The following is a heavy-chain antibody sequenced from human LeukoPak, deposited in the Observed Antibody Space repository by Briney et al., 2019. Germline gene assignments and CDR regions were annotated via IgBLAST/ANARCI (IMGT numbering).Heavy chain of an antibody. V-gene: IGHV4-31*03. Sequence: SETLSLTCTVSGGSISSGGYYWSWIRQHPGKGLAWIGDIYYSGGTYYNPSLKSRVTISVDTSKNQFSLKLSSVTAADTAVYYCARAPGRYEPLGYVDYWGQGTLVTVSS. CDR2: IYYSGGT. J-gene: IGHJ4*02. CDR1: GGSISSGGYY. D-gene: IGHD1-26*01. CDR3: ARAPGRYEPLGYVDY.